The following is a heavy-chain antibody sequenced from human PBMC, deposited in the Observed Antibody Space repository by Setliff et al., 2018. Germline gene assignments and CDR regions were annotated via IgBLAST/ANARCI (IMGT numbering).Heavy chain of an antibody. Sequence: GGSLRLSCVASGLSFSSYGMNWVRQAPGEGLEWVSYISSISSSTIYYADSVKGRFTVSRDNSKNTLYLQMNNLRAEDTALYYCARRSATAGQGGFDIWGQGTMVTVSS. CDR3: ARRSATAGQGGFDI. CDR1: GLSFSSYG. D-gene: IGHD6-19*01. V-gene: IGHV3-48*01. CDR2: ISSISSSTI. J-gene: IGHJ3*02.